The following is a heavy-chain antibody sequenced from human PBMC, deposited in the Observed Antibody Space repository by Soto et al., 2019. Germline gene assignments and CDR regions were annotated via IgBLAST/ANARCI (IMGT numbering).Heavy chain of an antibody. D-gene: IGHD2-2*01. CDR3: TRGAPDCSSTSCYSCLVNYYYYYVAG. CDR2: INHSGST. J-gene: IGHJ6*03. Sequence: QVQLQQWGAGLLKPSETLSLACAVYGGSFSGYYWSWIRQPPGKGLEWIGEINHSGSTNYNPSLNSRDTIPVDASKILFSRKQGSVTAAAAGVYCCTRGAPDCSSTSCYSCLVNYYYYYVAGGGKGTTVVVSS. V-gene: IGHV4-34*01. CDR1: GGSFSGYY.